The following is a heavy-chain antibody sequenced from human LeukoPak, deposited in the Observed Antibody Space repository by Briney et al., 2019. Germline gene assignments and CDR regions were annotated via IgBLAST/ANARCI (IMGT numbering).Heavy chain of an antibody. J-gene: IGHJ4*02. Sequence: PGGSLRLSCAASGFTFSNYGMHWVRQAPGKGLEWVASIRYDGSNKYYADSVKGRFTISRDNSKNTLYLQMNSLRAEDTAVYYCAKGVVGRVNRGTLYDYWGQGTLVTVSS. CDR3: AKGVVGRVNRGTLYDY. CDR2: IRYDGSNK. CDR1: GFTFSNYG. V-gene: IGHV3-30*02. D-gene: IGHD1-1*01.